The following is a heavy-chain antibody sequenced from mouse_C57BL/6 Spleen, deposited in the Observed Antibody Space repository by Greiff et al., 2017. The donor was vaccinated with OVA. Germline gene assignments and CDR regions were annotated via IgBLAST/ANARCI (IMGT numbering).Heavy chain of an antibody. CDR2: IDPSDSYT. CDR3: ASSGSSYSYWYFDV. J-gene: IGHJ1*03. CDR1: GYTFTSYW. V-gene: IGHV1-50*01. D-gene: IGHD1-1*01. Sequence: QLQLQQSGAELARPGASVKLSCKASGYTFTSYWMQWVKQRPGQGLEWIGEIDPSDSYTNYNKKCKGKATLTVDTSSSTAYMQLSSLTSEDSSVYDCASSGSSYSYWYFDVWGTGTTVTVSS.